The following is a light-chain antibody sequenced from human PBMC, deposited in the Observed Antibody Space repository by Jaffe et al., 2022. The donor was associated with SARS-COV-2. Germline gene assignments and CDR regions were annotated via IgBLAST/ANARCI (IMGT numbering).Light chain of an antibody. V-gene: IGLV3-19*01. J-gene: IGLJ1*01. CDR2: GKN. Sequence: SSELTQDPAVSVALGQTVNITCQGDSLRGQYASWFQQKPGQALVVVMYGKNNRPSGIPDRFSGSASGDTSYLTITGAQAEDEADYHCSSRDNSGNRYVFGGGTEVTVL. CDR1: SLRGQY. CDR3: SSRDNSGNRYV.